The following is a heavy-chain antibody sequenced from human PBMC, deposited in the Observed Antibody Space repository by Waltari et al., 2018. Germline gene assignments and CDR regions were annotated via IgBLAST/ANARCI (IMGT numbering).Heavy chain of an antibody. D-gene: IGHD3-3*01. CDR2: IHGGNGNT. Sequence: AEVKKPGASVNVSCKASGYTFTKYSMHWVRQAPGQGLEWMGWIHGGNGNTKYSKKFQDRLTISKYTSATTVYMERSSLTSEDTAVYYCAKTQYDFWSAYFDYWGQGTLVTVSS. CDR3: AKTQYDFWSAYFDY. J-gene: IGHJ4*02. V-gene: IGHV1-3*01. CDR1: GYTFTKYS.